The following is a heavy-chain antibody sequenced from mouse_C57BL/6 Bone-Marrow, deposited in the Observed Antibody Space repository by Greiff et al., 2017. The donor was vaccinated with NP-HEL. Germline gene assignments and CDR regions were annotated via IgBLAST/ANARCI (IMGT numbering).Heavy chain of an antibody. Sequence: QVQLQQPGAELVRPGTSVKLSCKASGYTFTSYWMHWVKQRPGQGLEWIGVIDPSDSYTYYNQKFKGKATLTVDTASSTAYMQLSSLTAEDTAVYYCARSGAYGGQGTLVTVSA. CDR2: IDPSDSYT. CDR1: GYTFTSYW. D-gene: IGHD3-1*01. J-gene: IGHJ3*01. V-gene: IGHV1-59*01. CDR3: ARSGAY.